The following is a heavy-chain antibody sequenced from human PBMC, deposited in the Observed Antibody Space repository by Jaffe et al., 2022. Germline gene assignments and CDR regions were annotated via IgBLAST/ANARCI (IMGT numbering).Heavy chain of an antibody. CDR3: ARLDYYDSSGGDY. V-gene: IGHV4-38-2*01. J-gene: IGHJ4*02. Sequence: QVQLQESGPGLVKPSETLSLTCAVSGYSISSGYYWGWIRQPPGKGLEWIGSIYHSGSTYYNPSLKSRVTISVDTSKNQFSLKLSSVTAADTAVYYCARLDYYDSSGGDYWGQGTLVTVSS. D-gene: IGHD3-22*01. CDR2: IYHSGST. CDR1: GYSISSGYY.